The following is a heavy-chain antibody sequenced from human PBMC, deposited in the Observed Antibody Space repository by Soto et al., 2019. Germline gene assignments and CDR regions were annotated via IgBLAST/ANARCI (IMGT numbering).Heavy chain of an antibody. V-gene: IGHV1-46*01. Sequence: QVQLVQSGAEVKKPGASVKISCKSSGYTFTTYYLHWVRQAPGQGLEWLGIVNPAGGSTTYAQKFQGRVTMTRDPSTSTVYMELSSLRSEDTAMYYCARAHTLGFSTSAEWDYWGQGTRVTVST. CDR3: ARAHTLGFSTSAEWDY. J-gene: IGHJ4*02. D-gene: IGHD6-6*01. CDR1: GYTFTTYY. CDR2: VNPAGGST.